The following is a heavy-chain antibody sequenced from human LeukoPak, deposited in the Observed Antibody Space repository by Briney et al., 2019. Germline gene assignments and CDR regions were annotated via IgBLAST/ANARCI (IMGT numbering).Heavy chain of an antibody. CDR3: ANGDIYSSRGGALFDY. V-gene: IGHV3-23*01. J-gene: IGHJ4*02. D-gene: IGHD6-13*01. CDR2: ISGSGGST. CDR1: GFTFSSYA. Sequence: PGGSLRLSCAASGFTFSSYAMSWVRQAPGKGLEWVSAISGSGGSTYYADSVKGRFTISRDNSKNTLYLQMNSLRAEDTAVYYCANGDIYSSRGGALFDYWGQGTLVTVSS.